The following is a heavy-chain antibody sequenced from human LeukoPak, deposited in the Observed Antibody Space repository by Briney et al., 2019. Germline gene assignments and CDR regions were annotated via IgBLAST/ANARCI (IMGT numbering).Heavy chain of an antibody. CDR3: ARDAYDFWSGYGSPNRFDP. V-gene: IGHV4-4*07. CDR2: IYTSGST. D-gene: IGHD3-3*01. J-gene: IGHJ5*02. CDR1: GGSISSYY. Sequence: SEILSLTCTVSGGSISSYYWSWLRQPAGKGLEWIGRIYTSGSTNYNPSLKSRVTMSVDTSKNQFSLKLSSVTAADTAVYYCARDAYDFWSGYGSPNRFDPWGQGTLVTVSS.